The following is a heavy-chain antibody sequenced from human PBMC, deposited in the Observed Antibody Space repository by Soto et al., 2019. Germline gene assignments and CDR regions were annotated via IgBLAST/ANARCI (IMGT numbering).Heavy chain of an antibody. CDR3: AKSDRGVFGVVMSPALDPLDV. V-gene: IGHV3-30*18. CDR2: ISYDGDYK. J-gene: IGHJ3*01. Sequence: ESGGGVVQPGRSLTLSCVVSGVTFRTYGIHWVRQAPGKGLEWVAVISYDGDYKSYADSVKGRFSISRDNSKNTVYLQLTSLGAEDTALYYCAKSDRGVFGVVMSPALDPLDVWGQGTTVAVSS. CDR1: GVTFRTYG. D-gene: IGHD3-3*01.